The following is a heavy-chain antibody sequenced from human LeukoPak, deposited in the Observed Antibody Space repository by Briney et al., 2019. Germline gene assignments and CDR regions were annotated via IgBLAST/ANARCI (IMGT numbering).Heavy chain of an antibody. CDR1: RFTLSNYA. CDR2: IGGRGDIT. D-gene: IGHD3-3*01. V-gene: IGHV3-23*01. CDR3: AKDHYWSIDY. Sequence: GGSLRLSCAGSRFTLSNYAMNWVRQVPGKGLEWVSVIGGRGDITYYADSVKGRFTISRDIAKNTLYLQMNSLRAEDTGVYYCAKDHYWSIDYWGRGTLVTVSS. J-gene: IGHJ4*02.